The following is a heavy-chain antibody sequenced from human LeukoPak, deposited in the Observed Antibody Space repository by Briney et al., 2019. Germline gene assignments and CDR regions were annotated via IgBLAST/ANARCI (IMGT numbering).Heavy chain of an antibody. CDR1: GDSLTSSSHY. CDR2: LHHTGRN. CDR3: VAEMTACAAFDI. V-gene: IGHV4-39*01. J-gene: IGHJ3*02. D-gene: IGHD5-18*01. Sequence: SETLSLTCTVSGDSLTSSSHYWGWIRQPPGKRLQWVASLHHTGRNYSNAALKSRVSISMDTAKSQFSLKVNSVTAADSGVYYCVAEMTACAAFDIWGHGTMVAVSS.